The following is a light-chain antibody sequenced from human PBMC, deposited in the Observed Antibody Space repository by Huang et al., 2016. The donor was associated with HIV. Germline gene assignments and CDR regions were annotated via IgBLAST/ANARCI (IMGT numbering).Light chain of an antibody. Sequence: IQLTQSPSSLSASIGDRVTITCRASQDISYSLAWYQQKPGKAPKLMIYEASTLQSEGPARFGGGVSETDFTLTISSLQPADFAIYYCQQLNSYPITFGQGTRLEIK. CDR1: QDISYS. V-gene: IGKV1-9*01. CDR3: QQLNSYPIT. J-gene: IGKJ5*01. CDR2: EAS.